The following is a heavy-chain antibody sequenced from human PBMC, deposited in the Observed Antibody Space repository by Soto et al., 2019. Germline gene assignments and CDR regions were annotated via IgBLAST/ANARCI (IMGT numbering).Heavy chain of an antibody. J-gene: IGHJ4*02. CDR1: GYTFTGYY. Sequence: ASVKVSCKASGYTFTGYYMHWVRQAPGQELEWMGWINPNSGGTNYAQKFQGRVTMTRDTSISTAYMELSRVRSDDMAVYYCAVLLWFGETNFFEDYWCQGTLVTVSS. CDR3: AVLLWFGETNFFEDY. V-gene: IGHV1-2*02. D-gene: IGHD3-10*01. CDR2: INPNSGGT.